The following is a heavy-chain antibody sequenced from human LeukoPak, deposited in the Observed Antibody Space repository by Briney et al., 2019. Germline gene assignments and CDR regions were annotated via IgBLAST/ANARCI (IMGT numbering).Heavy chain of an antibody. CDR3: ARQAYYDILTGYYRYFDY. D-gene: IGHD3-9*01. Sequence: SETLSLTCAVYGGSFSGYYWSWIRQPPGKGLEWIGEINHSGSTNYNPSLKSRVTISVDTSKNQFFLKLSSVTAADTAVYYCARQAYYDILTGYYRYFDYWGQGTLVTVSS. CDR2: INHSGST. CDR1: GGSFSGYY. J-gene: IGHJ4*02. V-gene: IGHV4-34*01.